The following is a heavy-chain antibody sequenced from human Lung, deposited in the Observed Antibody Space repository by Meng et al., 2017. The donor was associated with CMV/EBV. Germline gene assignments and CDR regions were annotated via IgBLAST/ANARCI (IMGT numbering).Heavy chain of an antibody. CDR1: GLIFNKYG. J-gene: IGHJ4*02. CDR3: VGHQGGPRDGVRLV. CDR2: IDVDGQRR. V-gene: IGHV3-30*02. Sequence: SCVASGLIFNKYGIHWLRQAPGKGLEWLSFIDVDGQRRYNGDTVKARFVVFKDRSKNTVVLQMNSLRVEDTAVYYCVGHQGGPRDGVRLVWGQGTXVTVSS. D-gene: IGHD3-10*01.